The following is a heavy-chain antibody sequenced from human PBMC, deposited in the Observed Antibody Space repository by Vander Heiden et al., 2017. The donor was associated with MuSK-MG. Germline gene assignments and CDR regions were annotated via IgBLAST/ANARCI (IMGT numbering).Heavy chain of an antibody. CDR3: ATEWRMEWSPGIFDY. CDR1: GYTFISYG. J-gene: IGHJ4*02. CDR2: ISAYNGNT. V-gene: IGHV1-18*01. Sequence: QVQLVQSVAEVTKPGTSVKVSCKASGYTFISYGISWVRQAPGQGLEWMGWISAYNGNTNYAQKLQGRVTMTTVTSTSTAYMELRRLRSDDTAGYDWATEWRMEWSPGIFDYWGQGTLVTVSS. D-gene: IGHD3-3*01.